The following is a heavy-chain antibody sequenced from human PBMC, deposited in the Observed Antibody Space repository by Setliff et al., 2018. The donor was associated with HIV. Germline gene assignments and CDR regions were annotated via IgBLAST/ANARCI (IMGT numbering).Heavy chain of an antibody. CDR1: GFTFSDTW. CDR2: ITFNGDVT. J-gene: IGHJ4*02. D-gene: IGHD6-19*01. Sequence: PGGSLRLSCAASGFTFSDTWMSWVRQAPGKGLEWVSVITFNGDVTMYADSVKGRFTISRDNSKNTLYLQMNSLRADDTAVYYCAKNLYRSPWSPLGYWGQGTLVTVSS. V-gene: IGHV3-66*02. CDR3: AKNLYRSPWSPLGY.